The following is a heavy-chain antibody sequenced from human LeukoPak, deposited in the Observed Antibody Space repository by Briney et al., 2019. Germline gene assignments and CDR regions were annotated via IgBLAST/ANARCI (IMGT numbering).Heavy chain of an antibody. J-gene: IGHJ4*02. Sequence: GGSLRLSCAASGFSFTTYWMNWVRQAPGKGLEWGANTNQGGSEKYYVDSVKGRFTISRDNAKNSVYLQMNSLRAEDTAVYYCARELYGDYVRGVGIDYWGQGALVTVSS. D-gene: IGHD4-17*01. CDR2: TNQGGSEK. CDR1: GFSFTTYW. CDR3: ARELYGDYVRGVGIDY. V-gene: IGHV3-7*01.